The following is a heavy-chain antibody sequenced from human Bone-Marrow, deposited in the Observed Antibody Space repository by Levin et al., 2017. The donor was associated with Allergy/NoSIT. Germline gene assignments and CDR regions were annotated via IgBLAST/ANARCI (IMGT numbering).Heavy chain of an antibody. CDR1: GYTFTSYD. Sequence: GESLKISCKASGYTFTSYDINWVRQATGQGLEWMGWMNPNSGNTGYAQKFQGRVTMTRNTSISTAYMELSSLRSEDTAVYYCARYSCLPGAKVLPSVAYYFDYWGQGTLVTVSS. D-gene: IGHD4/OR15-4a*01. V-gene: IGHV1-8*01. CDR2: MNPNSGNT. CDR3: ARYSCLPGAKVLPSVAYYFDY. J-gene: IGHJ4*02.